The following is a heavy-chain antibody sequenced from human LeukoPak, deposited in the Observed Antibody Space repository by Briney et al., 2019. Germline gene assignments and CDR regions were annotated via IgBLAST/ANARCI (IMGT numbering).Heavy chain of an antibody. CDR1: GGPILHYS. Sequence: PSETLSLTYTVSGGPILHYSWSWIRQPPGKGLEWLGYFDYSGYTNYNPSLRSRLTMSVDTSNYQLSLKVRSVTAADTAVYYCARLSRSESAVPPWGQGTLVTVSS. CDR3: ARLSRSESAVPP. J-gene: IGHJ5*02. D-gene: IGHD2/OR15-2a*01. CDR2: FDYSGYT. V-gene: IGHV4-59*08.